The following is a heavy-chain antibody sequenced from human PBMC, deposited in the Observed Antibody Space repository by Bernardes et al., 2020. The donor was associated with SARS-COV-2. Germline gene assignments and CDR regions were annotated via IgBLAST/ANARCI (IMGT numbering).Heavy chain of an antibody. J-gene: IGHJ4*02. CDR1: GYSFNAYW. Sequence: GGSLRLSCAASGYSFNAYWMHWVRQAPGKGLVWVARIYTHGNIINYADSVKGRFTISRDNFRNTLYLQMNSLRAEETAVYYCAVDVAGEYSKWGQGTLVTVSS. CDR3: AVDVAGEYSK. D-gene: IGHD4-4*01. V-gene: IGHV3-74*01. CDR2: IYTHGNII.